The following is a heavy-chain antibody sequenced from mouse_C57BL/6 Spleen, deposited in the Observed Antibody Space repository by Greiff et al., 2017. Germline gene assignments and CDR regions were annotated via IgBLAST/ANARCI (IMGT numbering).Heavy chain of an antibody. CDR1: GYTFTSYW. J-gene: IGHJ2*01. D-gene: IGHD1-2*01. Sequence: QVQLQQPGAELVMPGASVKLSCKASGYTFTSYWMHWVKQRPGQGLEWIGEIDPSDSYTNYNQKFKGKSTLTVDKSSSTAYMQLSSLTSEDSAVYYCWVITTDPVYFDDWGQGTTLTVSS. CDR3: WVITTDPVYFDD. V-gene: IGHV1-69*01. CDR2: IDPSDSYT.